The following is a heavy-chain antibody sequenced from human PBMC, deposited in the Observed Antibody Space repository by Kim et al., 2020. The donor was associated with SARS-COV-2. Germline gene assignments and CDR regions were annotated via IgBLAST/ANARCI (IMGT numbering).Heavy chain of an antibody. Sequence: GGSLRLSCAASGFTFSSYGMHWVRQAPGKGLEWVAVISYDGSNKYYADSVKGRFTISRDNSKNTLYLQMNSRRAEDTAVYYCAKDRTWEQDYFDYWGQGT. CDR2: ISYDGSNK. V-gene: IGHV3-30*18. J-gene: IGHJ4*02. CDR1: GFTFSSYG. CDR3: AKDRTWEQDYFDY. D-gene: IGHD1-26*01.